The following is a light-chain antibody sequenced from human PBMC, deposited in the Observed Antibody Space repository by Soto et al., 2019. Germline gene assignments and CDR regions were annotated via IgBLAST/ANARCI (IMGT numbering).Light chain of an antibody. V-gene: IGLV2-14*01. CDR3: SSYASSSTPVV. CDR1: SSDVGGYDY. J-gene: IGLJ2*01. CDR2: DVN. Sequence: QSALTQPASVSGSPGQSVTISCTGTSSDVGGYDYVSWYQQHPGTAPKLMIYDVNSRPSGVSNRFSGSKSGNTASLTITGLQAEDEADYYCSSYASSSTPVVFGGGTQLTVL.